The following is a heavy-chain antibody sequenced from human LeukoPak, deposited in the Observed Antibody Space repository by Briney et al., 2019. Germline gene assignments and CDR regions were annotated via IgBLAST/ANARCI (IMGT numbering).Heavy chain of an antibody. CDR2: INHSGST. D-gene: IGHD1-26*01. CDR3: AIIDGIFDY. Sequence: SETLSLTCAVYGGSFSGYYWSWIREPPGKGLEWIGEINHSGSTNYNPSLKSRVTISVDTSKNQFSLKLSSVTAADTAVYYCAIIDGIFDYWGQGTLVTVSS. V-gene: IGHV4-34*01. CDR1: GGSFSGYY. J-gene: IGHJ4*02.